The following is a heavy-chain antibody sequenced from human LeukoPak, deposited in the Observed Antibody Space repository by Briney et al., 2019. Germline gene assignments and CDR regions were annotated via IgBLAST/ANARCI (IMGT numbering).Heavy chain of an antibody. CDR3: ARDGYCSGGRCYGKDY. J-gene: IGHJ4*02. D-gene: IGHD2-15*01. CDR1: GFTFTNYA. Sequence: QPGGSLRLSCTASGFTFTNYAMSWVRQAPGKGLEWVSTISGSGGSTYYADSVKGRFTISRDNAKNTLYLQVNGPRAEDAAVYYCARDGYCSGGRCYGKDYWGQGTLVTVSS. CDR2: ISGSGGST. V-gene: IGHV3-23*01.